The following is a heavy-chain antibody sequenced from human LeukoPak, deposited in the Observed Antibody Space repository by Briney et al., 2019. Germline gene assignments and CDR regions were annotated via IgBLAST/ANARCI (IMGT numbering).Heavy chain of an antibody. Sequence: GASVKVSCKASGGTFSSYAISWVRQAPGQGLEWMGGIIPIFGTANYAQKFQGRVTITADKSTSTAYMELSSLRSEDTAVYYCARVAAGRYWFDPWGQGTLVTVSS. CDR3: ARVAAGRYWFDP. J-gene: IGHJ5*02. CDR1: GGTFSSYA. V-gene: IGHV1-69*06. D-gene: IGHD6-13*01. CDR2: IIPIFGTA.